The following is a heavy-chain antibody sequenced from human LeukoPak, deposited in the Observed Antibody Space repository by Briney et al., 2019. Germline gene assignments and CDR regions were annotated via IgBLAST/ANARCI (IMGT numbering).Heavy chain of an antibody. D-gene: IGHD3-9*01. V-gene: IGHV3-48*03. CDR1: GFTFSSYE. CDR3: AKDHRDYDILTGYSDDYYMDV. CDR2: ISSSGSTI. Sequence: GGSLRLSCAASGFTFSSYEMNWVRQAPGKGLEWVSYISSSGSTIYYADSVKGRFTISRDNAKNSLYLQMNSLRAEDTAVYYCAKDHRDYDILTGYSDDYYMDVWGKGTTVTISS. J-gene: IGHJ6*03.